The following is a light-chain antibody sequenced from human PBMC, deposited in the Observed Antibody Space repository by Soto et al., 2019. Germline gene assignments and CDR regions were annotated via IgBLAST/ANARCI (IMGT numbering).Light chain of an antibody. CDR2: ENN. J-gene: IGLJ2*01. Sequence: QSVLTQPPSVSAAPGQDVTISCSGSTSNMGLNDVAWYQQLPGTAPKLLLYENNKRPSGIPDRFSGSKSGTSATLGITGLQTGDEADYYCGAWDTSLNGGLFGGGTKLTVL. V-gene: IGLV1-51*02. CDR3: GAWDTSLNGGL. CDR1: TSNMGLND.